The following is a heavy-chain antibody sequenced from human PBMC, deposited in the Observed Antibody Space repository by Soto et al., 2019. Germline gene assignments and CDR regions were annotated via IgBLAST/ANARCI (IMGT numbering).Heavy chain of an antibody. Sequence: EVQLVESGGGLVKPGGSLRLSCAASGFIFSSYTMAWVRQAPGKGLEWVSSISRSSSNIEYADSVKGRFSVSRDNANNSLFLQINSLRAEDTAIYYCAREDYAGASPRFDYWGLGALVTVSS. CDR3: AREDYAGASPRFDY. D-gene: IGHD4-17*01. J-gene: IGHJ4*02. CDR1: GFIFSSYT. CDR2: ISRSSSNI. V-gene: IGHV3-21*04.